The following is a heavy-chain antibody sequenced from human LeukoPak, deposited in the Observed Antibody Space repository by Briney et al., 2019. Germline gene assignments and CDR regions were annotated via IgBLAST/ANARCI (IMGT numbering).Heavy chain of an antibody. CDR2: IRFDGTNK. V-gene: IGHV3-30*02. D-gene: IGHD3-22*01. J-gene: IGHJ2*01. Sequence: PGGSLRLSCAASGFIFSNYGMHWVRQAPGKGLEWVAFIRFDGTNKYYAHSVQGRFTISRHNSKNTLYLQMNSPRSEDTAVYYCAGSDTIGYSPREWDYWDFDLWGRGTLVTVSS. CDR1: GFIFSNYG. CDR3: AGSDTIGYSPREWDYWDFDL.